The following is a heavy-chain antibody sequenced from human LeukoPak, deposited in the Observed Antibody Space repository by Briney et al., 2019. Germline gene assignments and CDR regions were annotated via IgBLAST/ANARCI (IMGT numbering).Heavy chain of an antibody. CDR3: ARALTMVRDGPDAFDI. Sequence: PGGSLRLSGAASGFTFSDYYMSWIRQAPGKGLGGGSYISSRSSYTNYADSVKGRFTISRDNAKNSLYLQMNSLRAEDTAVYYCARALTMVRDGPDAFDIWGQETMVTVSS. D-gene: IGHD3-10*01. CDR2: ISSRSSYT. V-gene: IGHV3-11*06. J-gene: IGHJ3*02. CDR1: GFTFSDYY.